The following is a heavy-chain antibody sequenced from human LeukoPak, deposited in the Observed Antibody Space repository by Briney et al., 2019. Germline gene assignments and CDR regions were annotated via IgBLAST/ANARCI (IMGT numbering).Heavy chain of an antibody. V-gene: IGHV3-13*01. D-gene: IGHD6-13*01. CDR2: IGTAGDT. Sequence: GGSLRLSCAASGFTFSSYDMHWVRQATGKGLEWVTAIGTAGDTYYPGSVKGGFTISRENAKNSLYLQMNSLRAEDTAVYYCARDLSAGYSSNWYDYWGQGTLVTVSS. J-gene: IGHJ5*01. CDR1: GFTFSSYD. CDR3: ARDLSAGYSSNWYDY.